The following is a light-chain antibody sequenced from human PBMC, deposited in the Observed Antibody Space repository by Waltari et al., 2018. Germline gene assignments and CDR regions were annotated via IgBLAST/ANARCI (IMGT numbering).Light chain of an antibody. CDR2: DAS. Sequence: ETVLTQSPATLSLSPGERATISCRARQSVVNFLVWYQQKPGQAPRLLIYDASNRATGIPARFSGSASGTDFTLTISSLEPEDSAFYYCQQRSSWPLTFGGGTKVEIK. CDR1: QSVVNF. J-gene: IGKJ4*01. V-gene: IGKV3-11*01. CDR3: QQRSSWPLT.